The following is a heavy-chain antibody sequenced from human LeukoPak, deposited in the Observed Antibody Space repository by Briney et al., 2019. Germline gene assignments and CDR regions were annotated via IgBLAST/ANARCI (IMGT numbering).Heavy chain of an antibody. Sequence: GGSLRLSCTASGFTFGEYAMSWVRQAPGKGLEWVGFIRSKAYGGTTEYAASVKGRFTISRDDSKSIAYLQMSSLITEDTAVYYCARGSYQFDYWGQGTLVTVSS. D-gene: IGHD1-26*01. CDR2: IRSKAYGGTT. CDR1: GFTFGEYA. CDR3: ARGSYQFDY. J-gene: IGHJ4*02. V-gene: IGHV3-49*04.